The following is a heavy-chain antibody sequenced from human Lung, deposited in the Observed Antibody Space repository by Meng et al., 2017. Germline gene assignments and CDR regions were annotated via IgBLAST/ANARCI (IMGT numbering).Heavy chain of an antibody. D-gene: IGHD3-10*01. CDR3: ARGSITMVRGVSVFDP. CDR2: IYHSGST. J-gene: IGHJ5*02. Sequence: QGRPEEAGPGLVKPSGTLSLPCAGSGGSISSSNWWSWVRQPPGKGLEWIGEIYHSGSTNYNPSLKSRVTISVDKSKNQFSLKLSSVTAADTAVYYCARGSITMVRGVSVFDPWGQGTLVTVSS. CDR1: GGSISSSNW. V-gene: IGHV4-4*02.